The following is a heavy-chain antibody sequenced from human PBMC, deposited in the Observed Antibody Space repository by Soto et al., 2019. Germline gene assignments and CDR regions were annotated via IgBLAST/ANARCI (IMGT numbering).Heavy chain of an antibody. V-gene: IGHV3-23*01. CDR1: GFTFSGYA. Sequence: GGSLRLSCAASGFTFSGYAMSWVRQAPGKGLEWVSAISGSGGSTYYADSVKGRFTISRDNSKNTLYLQMNSLRAEDTAVYYCAKSMIVTSRAPIDYWGQGTLVTVSS. D-gene: IGHD3-22*01. CDR2: ISGSGGST. J-gene: IGHJ4*02. CDR3: AKSMIVTSRAPIDY.